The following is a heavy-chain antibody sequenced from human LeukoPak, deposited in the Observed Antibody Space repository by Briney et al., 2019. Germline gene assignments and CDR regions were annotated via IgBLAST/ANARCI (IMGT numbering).Heavy chain of an antibody. V-gene: IGHV4-4*09. Sequence: PSETLSLTCTASGGSISSYYRSWIRQPPGKGLEWIGYIYTSGSTNYNPSLKSRVTISVDTSKNQFSLKLSSVTAADTAVYYCARHTRYYDFWSGYYGTYYYYYMDVWGKGTTVTVSS. CDR2: IYTSGST. D-gene: IGHD3-3*01. CDR1: GGSISSYY. CDR3: ARHTRYYDFWSGYYGTYYYYYMDV. J-gene: IGHJ6*03.